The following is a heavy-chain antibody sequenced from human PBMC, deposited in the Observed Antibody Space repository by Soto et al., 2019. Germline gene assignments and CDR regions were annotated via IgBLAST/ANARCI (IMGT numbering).Heavy chain of an antibody. Sequence: GGSLRLSCAASGFTVSSNYMSWVRQAPGKGLEWVSVIYSGGSTYYADSVKGRFTISRDNSKNTLYLQMNSLRAEDTAVYYCARESRRGYDFEYYFDYWGQGTLVTVSS. V-gene: IGHV3-66*01. CDR3: ARESRRGYDFEYYFDY. J-gene: IGHJ4*02. CDR2: IYSGGST. CDR1: GFTVSSNY. D-gene: IGHD5-12*01.